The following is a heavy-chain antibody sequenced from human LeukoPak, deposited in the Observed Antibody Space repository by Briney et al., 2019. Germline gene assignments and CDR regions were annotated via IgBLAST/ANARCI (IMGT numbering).Heavy chain of an antibody. Sequence: ASVKVSCKASGYTFTGYYMHWVRQAPGQGLEWMGWINPNSGGTTYAQKFQGRVTMTRDTSISTAYMELSRLRSDDTAVYYCARVVGSLYYFDYWGQGTLVTVSS. CDR1: GYTFTGYY. CDR2: INPNSGGT. J-gene: IGHJ4*02. V-gene: IGHV1-2*02. CDR3: ARVVGSLYYFDY. D-gene: IGHD1-26*01.